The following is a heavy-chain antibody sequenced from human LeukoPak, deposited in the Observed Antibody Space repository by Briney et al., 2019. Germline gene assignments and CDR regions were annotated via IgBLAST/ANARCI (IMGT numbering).Heavy chain of an antibody. CDR3: ARDGPSAYGVSWFDP. J-gene: IGHJ5*02. D-gene: IGHD4-17*01. Sequence: PSETLSLTCTVSGGSISSGSHYWSWIRQPAGKGLEWIGRIYTSGSTNYNPSLKSRVTISVDTSKNQFSLKLSSVTAADTAVYYCARDGPSAYGVSWFDPWGQGTLVTVSS. V-gene: IGHV4-61*02. CDR1: GGSISSGSHY. CDR2: IYTSGST.